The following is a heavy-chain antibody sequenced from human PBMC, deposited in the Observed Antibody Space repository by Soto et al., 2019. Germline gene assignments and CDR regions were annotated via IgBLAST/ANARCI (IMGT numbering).Heavy chain of an antibody. CDR1: GFTFNDYA. CDR3: ARDHWDCSGGGCNPHQLNFFAMDV. D-gene: IGHD2-15*01. Sequence: QVHLVESGGGGVQPGRSKRLSCVVSGFTFNDYAIHWVRQAPGKGLEWVAVISFDGNNKFYTDSVKGRFTISRDRSKTTAYLQMNKLIAEDTAVYYCARDHWDCSGGGCNPHQLNFFAMDVWGQGTTVTVSS. V-gene: IGHV3-30*03. CDR2: ISFDGNNK. J-gene: IGHJ6*02.